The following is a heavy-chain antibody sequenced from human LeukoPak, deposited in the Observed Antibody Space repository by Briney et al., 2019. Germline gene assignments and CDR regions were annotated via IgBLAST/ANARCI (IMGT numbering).Heavy chain of an antibody. CDR2: ISYDGSNK. CDR1: GFTFSSYA. D-gene: IGHD5-18*01. Sequence: PGGSLRLSCAASGFTFSSYAMSWVRQAPGKGLEWVAVISYDGSNKYYADSVKGRFTISRDNSKNTLYLQMNSLRAEDTAVYYCARDPGGYSYGYVDYWGQGTLVTVSS. V-gene: IGHV3-30*04. J-gene: IGHJ4*02. CDR3: ARDPGGYSYGYVDY.